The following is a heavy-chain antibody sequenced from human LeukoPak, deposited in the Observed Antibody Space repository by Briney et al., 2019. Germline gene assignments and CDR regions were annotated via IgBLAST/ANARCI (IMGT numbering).Heavy chain of an antibody. J-gene: IGHJ4*02. CDR2: IFYSGST. CDR3: ATGVMSGYYYY. V-gene: IGHV4-39*07. CDR1: GGSISTSNYY. D-gene: IGHD3-22*01. Sequence: SETLSLTCTVSGGSISTSNYYWGWIRQPPGKGLEWIGNIFYSGSTYYSPSLKSRVTISLDTSRNQFSLKLNSVAAADTAVYYCATGVMSGYYYYWGQGTLVTVSS.